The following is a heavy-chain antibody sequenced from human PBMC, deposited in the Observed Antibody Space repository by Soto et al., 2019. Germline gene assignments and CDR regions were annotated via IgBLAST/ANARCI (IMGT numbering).Heavy chain of an antibody. J-gene: IGHJ6*02. CDR1: GYTLTELS. V-gene: IGHV1-24*01. CDR3: ATPIITIYGMDV. Sequence: ASVKVSCKVSGYTLTELSMHWVRQAPGKGLEWMGGFDPEDGETIYAQKFQGRVTMTEDTSTDTAYMELSSLRSEDTAVYYCATPIITIYGMDVWGQGTTVTVSS. D-gene: IGHD3-10*01. CDR2: FDPEDGET.